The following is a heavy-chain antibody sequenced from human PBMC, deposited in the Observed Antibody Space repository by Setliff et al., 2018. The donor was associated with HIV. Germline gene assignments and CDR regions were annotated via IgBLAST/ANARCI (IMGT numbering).Heavy chain of an antibody. CDR3: ARREGAGKFDY. CDR2: IYTSGSN. Sequence: SETLSLTCSFSGGSSNSFYWNWVRQPVGKGLEWIGRIYTSGSNNYNPSLRRRLRLSVDPSRNQVSLNLRSVTAADTAVYYCARREGAGKFDYWGQGTLVTAPQ. V-gene: IGHV4-4*07. CDR1: GGSSNSFY. J-gene: IGHJ4*02.